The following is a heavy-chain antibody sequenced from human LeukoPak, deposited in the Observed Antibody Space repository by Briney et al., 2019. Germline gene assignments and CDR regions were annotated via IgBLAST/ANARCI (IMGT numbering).Heavy chain of an antibody. CDR2: IYYSGST. D-gene: IGHD2-15*01. Sequence: SETLSLTCTVSGGSISSYYWSWIRQPPGKGLEWIGYIYYSGSTNYNPSLKSRVTISVDTSKNQFSLKLSSVTAADTAVYYCAXXXXXXXXGSCYSEGFDYWGQGTLVTVSS. J-gene: IGHJ4*02. V-gene: IGHV4-59*01. CDR3: AXXXXXXXXGSCYSEGFDY. CDR1: GGSISSYY.